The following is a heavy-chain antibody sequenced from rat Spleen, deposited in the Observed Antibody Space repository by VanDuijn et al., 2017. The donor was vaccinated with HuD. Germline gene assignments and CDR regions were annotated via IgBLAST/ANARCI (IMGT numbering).Heavy chain of an antibody. D-gene: IGHD1-4*01. V-gene: IGHV5-20*01. CDR1: GFTFSDYY. CDR3: TTDRAPGIRSYVMDA. CDR2: ISYDGRST. Sequence: EVQLVESGGGLVQPGRSLKLSCAASGFTFSDYYMAWVRQAPTKGLEWVATISYDGRSTYYRDSVKGRFTLSRDNAKSTLYLQMDSLMSEDTATYYCTTDRAPGIRSYVMDAWGQGASVTVSS. J-gene: IGHJ4*01.